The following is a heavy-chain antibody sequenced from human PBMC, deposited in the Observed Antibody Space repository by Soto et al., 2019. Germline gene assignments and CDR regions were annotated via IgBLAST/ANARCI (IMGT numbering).Heavy chain of an antibody. Sequence: SVKVSCKXSGGTFSSYAISWVRQAPGQGLEWMGGIIPIFGTANYAQKFQGRVAITADESTSTAYMELSSLRSEDTAVYYCARDRGSLYGLGAFDIWGQGTMVTVSS. V-gene: IGHV1-69*13. D-gene: IGHD3-10*01. CDR1: GGTFSSYA. J-gene: IGHJ3*02. CDR2: IIPIFGTA. CDR3: ARDRGSLYGLGAFDI.